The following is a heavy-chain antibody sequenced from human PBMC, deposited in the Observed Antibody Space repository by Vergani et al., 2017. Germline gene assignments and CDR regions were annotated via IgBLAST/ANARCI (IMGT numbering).Heavy chain of an antibody. CDR3: AKKAQIVAVAGMRTKGGRDY. CDR2: ISGSGGST. Sequence: EVQLLESGGGLVQPGGSLRLSCAASGFTFSSYAMSWVRQAPGKGLEWCSAISGSGGSTYYADSVKGRFTISRDNSKNTLYLQMNSLRAEDTAVYYCAKKAQIVAVAGMRTKGGRDYWGQGTLVTVSS. J-gene: IGHJ4*02. CDR1: GFTFSSYA. V-gene: IGHV3-23*01. D-gene: IGHD6-19*01.